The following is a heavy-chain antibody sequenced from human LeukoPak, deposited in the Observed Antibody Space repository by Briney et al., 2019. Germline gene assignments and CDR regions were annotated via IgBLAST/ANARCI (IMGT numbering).Heavy chain of an antibody. CDR3: ARHSGAPPHYFDY. Sequence: SDTLSLTCTVSGGSISPYYWSWIRQSPGEKLEWIAYISYSGRAHYNPSLTSRVTISVDTSKNQLSLKLTSVTAADTAVYYCARHSGAPPHYFDYWGRGTLVTVSS. CDR1: GGSISPYY. D-gene: IGHD1-26*01. V-gene: IGHV4-59*08. CDR2: ISYSGRA. J-gene: IGHJ4*02.